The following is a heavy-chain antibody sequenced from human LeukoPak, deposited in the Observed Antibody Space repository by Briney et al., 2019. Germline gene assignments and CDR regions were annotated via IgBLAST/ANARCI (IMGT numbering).Heavy chain of an antibody. V-gene: IGHV1-69*04. Sequence: SCKXXXXTFXXXAISWVRQAPGQGLEWMGRIIPILGIANYAQKFQGRVTITADKSTSTAYMELSSLRSEDTAVYYCARVVVAANDYYYYYGMDVWGQGTTVTVSS. D-gene: IGHD2-15*01. CDR3: ARVVVAANDYYYYYGMDV. CDR2: IIPILGIA. J-gene: IGHJ6*02. CDR1: XXTFXXXA.